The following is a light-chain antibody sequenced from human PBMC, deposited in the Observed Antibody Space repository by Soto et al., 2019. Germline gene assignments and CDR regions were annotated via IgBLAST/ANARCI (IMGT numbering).Light chain of an antibody. V-gene: IGKV1-5*01. Sequence: DIQMTQSPSTLSVSVGDRVTITCRASQTIGDFLAWYQQKPGKAPKLLIYDASSLETGVPSRFSGSGSGTEFTLSISRLQTDDFATYYCQQYGSFSPITFGGGTKVDIK. CDR1: QTIGDF. CDR2: DAS. J-gene: IGKJ4*01. CDR3: QQYGSFSPIT.